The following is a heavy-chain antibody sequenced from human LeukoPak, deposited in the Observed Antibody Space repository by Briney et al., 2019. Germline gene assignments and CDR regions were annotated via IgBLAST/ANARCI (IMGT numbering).Heavy chain of an antibody. J-gene: IGHJ6*03. CDR3: AKDRLAYKYYYYMDV. D-gene: IGHD2-21*01. CDR2: IFYDGVKD. V-gene: IGHV3-30*02. CDR1: GFTFSKYG. Sequence: GGSLRLSCAASGFTFSKYGIHWVRQAPGKGLEGVAFIFYDGVKDYYADSVKGRFTISRDNSKNTVFLQMNSLRGDDTAVYYCAKDRLAYKYYYYMDVWGKGTAVTVSS.